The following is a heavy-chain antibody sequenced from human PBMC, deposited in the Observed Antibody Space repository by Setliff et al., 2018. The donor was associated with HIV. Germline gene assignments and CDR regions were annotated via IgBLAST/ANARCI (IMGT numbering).Heavy chain of an antibody. V-gene: IGHV1-24*01. CDR3: ATGPLERPAGAYYMDG. Sequence: ASVKVSCKVSGNTLTELSMHWVRQTPGKGLEWLGSFDPADGEAVYTEKLQGRVNMTEDTSIDTAYMELSSLRSEDTAVYYCATGPLERPAGAYYMDGWGTGTTVTGSS. CDR1: GNTLTELS. J-gene: IGHJ6*03. CDR2: FDPADGEA. D-gene: IGHD1-1*01.